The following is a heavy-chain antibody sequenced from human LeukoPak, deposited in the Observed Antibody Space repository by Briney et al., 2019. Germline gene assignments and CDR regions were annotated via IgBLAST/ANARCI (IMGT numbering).Heavy chain of an antibody. Sequence: GGSLRLSCEVSGFPVRSRYMTWVRQPPGKGLECVAVIYSGGTTYHIDSVKGRFTISRDISKSTMYLETNNLRVEDTATYYCASLEGGPSDGRWGQGTLVIVSS. CDR2: IYSGGTT. CDR1: GFPVRSRY. CDR3: ASLEGGPSDGR. V-gene: IGHV3-53*01. J-gene: IGHJ4*02. D-gene: IGHD3-3*01.